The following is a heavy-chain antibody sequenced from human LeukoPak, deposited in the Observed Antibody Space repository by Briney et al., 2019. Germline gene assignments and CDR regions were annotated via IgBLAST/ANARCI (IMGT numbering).Heavy chain of an antibody. CDR2: INPDSGGT. V-gene: IGHV1-2*02. Sequence: ASVKVSCKASGYSFTGYYLHWVRQAPGQGLELVGWINPDSGGTLHAQKFQGSGTITRDTSINTAYAQLLSLRSDDTAVYYCSRMRPVDYWGQGTLVTVSS. D-gene: IGHD6-25*01. CDR1: GYSFTGYY. CDR3: SRMRPVDY. J-gene: IGHJ4*02.